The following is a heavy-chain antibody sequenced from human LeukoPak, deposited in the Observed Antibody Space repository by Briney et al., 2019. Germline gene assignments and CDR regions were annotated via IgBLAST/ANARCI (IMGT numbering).Heavy chain of an antibody. J-gene: IGHJ4*02. D-gene: IGHD3-22*01. CDR1: GFTFSSYW. V-gene: IGHV3-7*01. CDR3: ARLANYDSSGYFDY. Sequence: GGSLRLSCAASGFTFSSYWMSWVRQAPGKGLEWVANIKQDGSEKYYVDSVKGRFTISRDNAKNSLYLQMNSLRGEDTAVYYCARLANYDSSGYFDYWGQGTLVTVSS. CDR2: IKQDGSEK.